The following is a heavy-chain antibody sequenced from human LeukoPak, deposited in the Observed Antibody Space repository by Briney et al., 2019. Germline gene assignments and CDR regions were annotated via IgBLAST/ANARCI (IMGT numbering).Heavy chain of an antibody. Sequence: PSETLSLTCTVSGYSISSAYYWGWIRQPPGRGLEWIGTMYHSGSTNYNPSLKSRVTISVDTSKNQFSLKLSSVTAADTAVYFCARGFRGDNFDYWGQGTLVTVSS. V-gene: IGHV4-38-2*02. CDR3: ARGFRGDNFDY. CDR2: MYHSGST. D-gene: IGHD7-27*01. CDR1: GYSISSAYY. J-gene: IGHJ4*02.